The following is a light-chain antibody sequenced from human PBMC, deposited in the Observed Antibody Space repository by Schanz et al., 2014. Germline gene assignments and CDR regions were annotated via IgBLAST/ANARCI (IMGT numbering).Light chain of an antibody. CDR3: SSYTSGRTLYV. CDR2: DVS. CDR1: SSDVGGYNY. V-gene: IGLV2-14*01. J-gene: IGLJ1*01. Sequence: QSALTQPASVSGSPGQSITISCTGTSSDVGGYNYVSWYQQHPGKAPKLMIYDVSNRPSGVSNRFSGSKSGNTASLTISGLQAEDEADYYCSSYTSGRTLYVFGTGTKLTVL.